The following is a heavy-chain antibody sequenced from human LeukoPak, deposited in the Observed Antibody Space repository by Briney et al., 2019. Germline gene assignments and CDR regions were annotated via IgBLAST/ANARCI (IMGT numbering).Heavy chain of an antibody. Sequence: GGSLRPSCAASGFTVSSNYMTWVRQAPGKGLEWVSVIYSGGRTFDADSVKGRFTISRDNVKNTVFLQMNSLRVEDTAVYYCATVSSSWLGYFQHWGQGTLVTVSS. CDR1: GFTVSSNY. CDR2: IYSGGRT. D-gene: IGHD6-13*01. CDR3: ATVSSSWLGYFQH. J-gene: IGHJ1*01. V-gene: IGHV3-66*01.